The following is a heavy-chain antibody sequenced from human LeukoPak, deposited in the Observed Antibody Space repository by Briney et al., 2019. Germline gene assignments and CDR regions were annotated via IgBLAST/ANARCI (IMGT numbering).Heavy chain of an antibody. CDR1: GYTFTSYA. CDR3: ATDPTRYCSGGSCYSWRYFDY. D-gene: IGHD2-15*01. Sequence: ASVKVSCKASGYTFTSYAMHWVRQAPGQRLEWMGWINAGNGNTKYSQKFQGRVTITRGTSASTAYMELSSLRSEDTAVYYCATDPTRYCSGGSCYSWRYFDYWGQGTLVTVSS. J-gene: IGHJ4*02. CDR2: INAGNGNT. V-gene: IGHV1-3*01.